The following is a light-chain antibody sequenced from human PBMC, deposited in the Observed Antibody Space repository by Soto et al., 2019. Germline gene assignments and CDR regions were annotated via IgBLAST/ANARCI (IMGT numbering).Light chain of an antibody. CDR2: EVN. V-gene: IGLV2-8*01. J-gene: IGLJ1*01. CDR1: SSDVGGYNF. Sequence: ALTQPPSASGSPGQSVTISCTGTSSDVGGYNFVSWYQQHPGKAPKLMIFEVNKRPSGVPDRFSGSKSGNTASLTVSGLQAEDEADYYCSSYAGNKIYYVFGTGTKLTVL. CDR3: SSYAGNKIYYV.